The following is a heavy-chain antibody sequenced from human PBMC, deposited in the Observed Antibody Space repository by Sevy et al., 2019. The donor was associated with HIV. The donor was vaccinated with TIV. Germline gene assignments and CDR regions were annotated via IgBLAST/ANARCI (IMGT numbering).Heavy chain of an antibody. J-gene: IGHJ4*02. Sequence: ASVKVSCKASGDTFSIYGISWVRQAPGQGLEWMGGIIPLFDTTNNAQKFHDRVTFTADESTSTAYMELSSLRSEDTAMYYCARAFPNILTGYYDYWGQGPLVTVSS. D-gene: IGHD3-9*01. CDR3: ARAFPNILTGYYDY. V-gene: IGHV1-69*13. CDR2: IIPLFDTT. CDR1: GDTFSIYG.